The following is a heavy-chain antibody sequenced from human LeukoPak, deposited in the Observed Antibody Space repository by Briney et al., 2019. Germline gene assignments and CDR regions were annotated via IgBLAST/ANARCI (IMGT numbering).Heavy chain of an antibody. D-gene: IGHD6-19*01. CDR3: ARPVAGSSVWRSFDY. CDR1: GGSISSSNW. J-gene: IGHJ4*02. V-gene: IGHV4-4*02. CDR2: IYHGGST. Sequence: SETLSLTCAVSGGSISSSNWWSWVRQPPGKGLEWIGEIYHGGSTNYNPSLKSRVTISVDKSKNQFSLKLSSVTAADKAVYYCARPVAGSSVWRSFDYWGQGTLVTVSS.